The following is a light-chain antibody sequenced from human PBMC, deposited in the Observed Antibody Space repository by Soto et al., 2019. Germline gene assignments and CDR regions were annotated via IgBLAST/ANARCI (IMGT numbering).Light chain of an antibody. CDR2: DVS. CDR3: QQYDNYDIT. CDR1: QDINKF. J-gene: IGKJ1*01. V-gene: IGKV1-33*01. Sequence: DIQMTHSPSSLSASFGYTFTITCQASQDINKFLNWYQQKPGKAPKLLIYDVSNLETGVPSRFSGSGSETHFTLTINSLQPEDIATYYCQQYDNYDITFGQGTKVDIK.